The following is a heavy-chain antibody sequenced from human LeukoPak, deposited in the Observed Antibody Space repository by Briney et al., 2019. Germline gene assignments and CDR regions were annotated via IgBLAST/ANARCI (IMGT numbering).Heavy chain of an antibody. V-gene: IGHV3-21*01. Sequence: GGSLRLSCAASGFTFSSYSMNWVRQAPGKGLEWVSSISSSSSYIYYADSVKGRFTISRDNSKNTLYLQMNSLRAEDTAVYYCAKDRIGAAAGCPDYWGQGTLVTVSS. J-gene: IGHJ4*02. CDR2: ISSSSSYI. D-gene: IGHD6-13*01. CDR3: AKDRIGAAAGCPDY. CDR1: GFTFSSYS.